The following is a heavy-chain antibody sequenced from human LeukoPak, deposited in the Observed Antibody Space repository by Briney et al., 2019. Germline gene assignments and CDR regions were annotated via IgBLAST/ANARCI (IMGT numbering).Heavy chain of an antibody. J-gene: IGHJ4*02. Sequence: GGSLRLSCAAPGFTFSSYSMNWVRQAPGRGLEWVSSIRFTGSYIYYADSVKGRFTISRDDAKNLLSLQMISLRVEDTAVYYCARSSVQFGTATHFDSWGQGTLLTVSS. CDR1: GFTFSSYS. V-gene: IGHV3-21*04. CDR2: IRFTGSYI. CDR3: ARSSVQFGTATHFDS. D-gene: IGHD3-10*01.